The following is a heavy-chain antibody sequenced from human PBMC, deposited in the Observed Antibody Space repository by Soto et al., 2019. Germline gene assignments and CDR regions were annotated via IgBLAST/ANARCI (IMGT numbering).Heavy chain of an antibody. D-gene: IGHD2-8*01. CDR2: IYSGGST. CDR1: GFTVSSNY. CDR3: ARDESGYCTNGVCPYYFDY. V-gene: IGHV3-66*01. J-gene: IGHJ4*02. Sequence: EVQLVESGGGLVQPGGSLRLSCAASGFTVSSNYMSWVRQAPGKGLEWVSVIYSGGSTYYADSVKGRFTISRDNSKNTLYLQMNSLRAEDKAVYYCARDESGYCTNGVCPYYFDYWGQGTLVTVSS.